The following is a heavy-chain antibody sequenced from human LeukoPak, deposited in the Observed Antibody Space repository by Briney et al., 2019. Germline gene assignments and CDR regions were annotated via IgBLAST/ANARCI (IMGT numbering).Heavy chain of an antibody. Sequence: ASVKVSCKASGYXLTDYYIHWVRQAPGQGLEWMGWINPNSGDTNYAQKFQGRVTMTRDTSVSTAYMELSRLRSDDTAVYYCARLGIAAAVYAMDVWGQGTTVTVSS. J-gene: IGHJ6*02. D-gene: IGHD6-13*01. CDR2: INPNSGDT. CDR3: ARLGIAAAVYAMDV. V-gene: IGHV1-2*02. CDR1: GYXLTDYY.